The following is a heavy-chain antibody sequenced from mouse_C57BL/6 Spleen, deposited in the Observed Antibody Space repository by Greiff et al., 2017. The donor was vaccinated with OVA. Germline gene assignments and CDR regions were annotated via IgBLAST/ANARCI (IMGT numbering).Heavy chain of an antibody. CDR3: ARDWEEYFDV. J-gene: IGHJ1*03. D-gene: IGHD4-1*01. Sequence: EVQLQQSGPELVKPGASVKISCKASGYTFTDYYLNWVKQSHGKSLEWIGDINPNNGGTSYNQKFKGKATFTVDKSSSTAYMELRSLTSEDSAVYYCARDWEEYFDVWGTGTTVTVSS. CDR1: GYTFTDYY. V-gene: IGHV1-26*01. CDR2: INPNNGGT.